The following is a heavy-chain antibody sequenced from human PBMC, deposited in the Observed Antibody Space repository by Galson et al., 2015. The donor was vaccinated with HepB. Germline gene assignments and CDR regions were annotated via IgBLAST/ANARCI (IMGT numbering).Heavy chain of an antibody. CDR1: GGSVSSGSYD. CDR3: ARYIIEDWFDP. D-gene: IGHD1-14*01. Sequence: SESLSLTCTVSGGSVSSGSYDWSWIRQPPGKGLEWIGYIYYSGSTNYNPSLKSRVTISVDTSKNQFSLKLSSVTAADTAAYYCARYIIEDWFDPWGQGTLVTVSS. CDR2: IYYSGST. V-gene: IGHV4-61*01. J-gene: IGHJ5*02.